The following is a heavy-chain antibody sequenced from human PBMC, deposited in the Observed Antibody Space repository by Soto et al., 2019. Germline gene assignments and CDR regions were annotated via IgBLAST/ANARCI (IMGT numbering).Heavy chain of an antibody. V-gene: IGHV3-48*01. Sequence: GGSLRLSCAASGFTFSSYSMNWVRQAPGKGLEWVSYIRSSTGTISYADSVKGRFTISGDNAKNSLYLQMNSLRAEDTAVYYCARDRDYSFDYWGQGTLVTVSS. J-gene: IGHJ4*02. D-gene: IGHD3-10*01. CDR3: ARDRDYSFDY. CDR1: GFTFSSYS. CDR2: IRSSTGTI.